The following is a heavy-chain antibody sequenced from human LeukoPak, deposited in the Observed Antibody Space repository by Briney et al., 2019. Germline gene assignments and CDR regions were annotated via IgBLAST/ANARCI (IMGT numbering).Heavy chain of an antibody. CDR3: ARDAYRSMAAAGTDY. CDR1: GGSINSNSDY. CDR2: IYSSGST. V-gene: IGHV4-39*07. J-gene: IGHJ4*02. D-gene: IGHD6-13*01. Sequence: SETLSLTCTVSGGSINSNSDYWGWIRQPPGKGLEWIGSIYSSGSTYYTPSLKSRVTISVDTSKNQFSLKLSSVTAADTAVYYCARDAYRSMAAAGTDYWGQGTLVTVSS.